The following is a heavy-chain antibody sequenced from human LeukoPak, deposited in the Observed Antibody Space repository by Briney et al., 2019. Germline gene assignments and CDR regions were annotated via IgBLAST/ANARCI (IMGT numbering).Heavy chain of an antibody. CDR1: GFTFSSYW. CDR3: ARDPGLGATFDAFDI. Sequence: PGGSLRLSCAASGFTFSSYWMHWVRQAPGKGLVWVSRINSDGSSTSYADSVKGRFTISRDNAKNTLYLQMNSLRAEDTAVYYCARDPGLGATFDAFDIWGQGTMVTVSS. J-gene: IGHJ3*02. V-gene: IGHV3-74*01. D-gene: IGHD1-26*01. CDR2: INSDGSST.